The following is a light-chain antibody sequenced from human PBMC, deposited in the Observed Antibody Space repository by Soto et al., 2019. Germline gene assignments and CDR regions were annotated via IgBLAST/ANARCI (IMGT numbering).Light chain of an antibody. CDR1: QSISSW. V-gene: IGKV1-5*03. Sequence: DIQMTQSPSTLSASVGDRVTITCWASQSISSWLAWYQQKPGKAPKLLIYKASSLESGVPSRFSGSGSGTEFTLTISSLQPDDSATYYCQQYDTYSRTFGQGTKVEIK. CDR3: QQYDTYSRT. CDR2: KAS. J-gene: IGKJ1*01.